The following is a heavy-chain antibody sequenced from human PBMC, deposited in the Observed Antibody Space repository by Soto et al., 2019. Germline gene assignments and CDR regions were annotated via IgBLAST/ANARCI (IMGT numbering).Heavy chain of an antibody. J-gene: IGHJ4*02. CDR1: GGSISSRSYY. CDR3: AVIVGATSGGG. Sequence: ETLSLTCTVSGGSISSRSYYWGWIRQPPGKGLEWIGTISDSGSTYYNPSLKSRVTISVDTSKNQFSLKLSSVTAADTAVYYCAVIVGATSGGGWGQGTLVTVSS. V-gene: IGHV4-39*01. D-gene: IGHD1-26*01. CDR2: ISDSGST.